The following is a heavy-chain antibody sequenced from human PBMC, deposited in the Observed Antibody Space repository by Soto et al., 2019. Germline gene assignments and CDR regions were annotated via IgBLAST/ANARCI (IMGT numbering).Heavy chain of an antibody. CDR1: GYTFTSYG. J-gene: IGHJ4*02. V-gene: IGHV1-18*01. Sequence: QVHLVQSGAEVKKPGASVKVSCKGSGYTFTSYGITWVRQAPGQGLEWMGWISAHNGNTDYAQKLQGRVTVTRDTSTSTAYMELSSLRSDDTAVDYCARGRYGAYWGQGALVTVSS. CDR3: ARGRYGAY. CDR2: ISAHNGNT. D-gene: IGHD3-10*01.